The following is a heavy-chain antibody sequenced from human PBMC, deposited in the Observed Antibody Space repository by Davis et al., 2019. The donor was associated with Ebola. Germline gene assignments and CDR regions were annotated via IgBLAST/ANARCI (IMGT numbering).Heavy chain of an antibody. D-gene: IGHD5-24*01. CDR2: IIPILGTA. V-gene: IGHV1-69*04. CDR3: ARDRGMATKSGDY. Sequence: SVPVSCLASLGTLSSYAISWVRPAPGHGREWMGRIIPILGTANYAQKFQGRVTITADKSTSTAYVELSSLGSEDTAVYYCARDRGMATKSGDYWGQGTLVTGSS. CDR1: LGTLSSYA. J-gene: IGHJ4*02.